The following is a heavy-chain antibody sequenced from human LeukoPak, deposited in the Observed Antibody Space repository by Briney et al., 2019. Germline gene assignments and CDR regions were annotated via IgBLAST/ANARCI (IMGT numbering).Heavy chain of an antibody. Sequence: PSETLSLTCTVYGGSISSYYWSWIRQPAGQGLVWIGRIYTSGSTNYNPSLKSRVTMSVDTSKNQFSLKLRSVTAADTAVYYCARSVGDYPDLLYYYGMDVWGQGTTVTVSS. J-gene: IGHJ6*02. D-gene: IGHD4-17*01. CDR2: IYTSGST. CDR3: ARSVGDYPDLLYYYGMDV. V-gene: IGHV4-4*07. CDR1: GGSISSYY.